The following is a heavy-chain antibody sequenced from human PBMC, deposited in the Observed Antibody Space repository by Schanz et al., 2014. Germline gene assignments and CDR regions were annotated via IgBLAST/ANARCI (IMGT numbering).Heavy chain of an antibody. D-gene: IGHD5-12*01. CDR2: ISGSGSST. V-gene: IGHV3-23*04. CDR3: ARDGGRDGYNLAFDV. CDR1: GFIFSDYA. J-gene: IGHJ3*01. Sequence: EVQLVESGGGLVQPGGSLRLSCTASGFIFSDYAMSWVRQAPGKGLEWVSGISGSGSSTFFADSVKGRFSMSRDNSKNRVFLQMNSLRAEDTAVYFCARDGGRDGYNLAFDVWGQGTLVTVSS.